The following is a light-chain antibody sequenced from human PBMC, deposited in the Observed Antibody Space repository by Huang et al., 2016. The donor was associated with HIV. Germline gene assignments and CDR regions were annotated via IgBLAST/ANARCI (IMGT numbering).Light chain of an antibody. Sequence: IQMTQSPSSVAGSVGDRVTINCRASEAISGWLAWYQQHPGKAPKLLVYAAASLPNGVPSRFSGRGSGTDFTLTISGLQPDDFATYYCQQIYTFPHTFGQGTKVEVK. J-gene: IGKJ2*01. CDR2: AAA. V-gene: IGKV1-12*01. CDR3: QQIYTFPHT. CDR1: EAISGW.